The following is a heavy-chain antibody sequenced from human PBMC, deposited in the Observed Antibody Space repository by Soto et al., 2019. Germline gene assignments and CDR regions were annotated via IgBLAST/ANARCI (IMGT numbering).Heavy chain of an antibody. J-gene: IGHJ4*02. CDR1: CASITSGNYY. CDR2: MFYRGTT. CDR3: ARHPSLNRHLEF. V-gene: IGHV4-39*01. Sequence: QLQLQESGPRLVKPSETLSLICSVSCASITSGNYYWAWIRQPPGKGLKGIGSMFYRGTTHYNSSLETRVHISADTAKIQISLNLTSVTAADTAIYFCARHPSLNRHLEFWGQGILVTVSS.